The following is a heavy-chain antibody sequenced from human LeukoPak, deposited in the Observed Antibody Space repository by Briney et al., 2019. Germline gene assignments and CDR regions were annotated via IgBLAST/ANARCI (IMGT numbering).Heavy chain of an antibody. CDR2: INNSGST. V-gene: IGHV4-34*01. D-gene: IGHD3-16*01. CDR3: GRGRWGNYYYYYMDV. Sequence: SETLSLTCAVYGGSFSGYYWSWIRQPPGKGLEWIGEINNSGSTNYNPSLKSRVTISVDTSKNQFSLKLSSVTAADTAVYYCGRGRWGNYYYYYMDVWGKGTTATVSS. CDR1: GGSFSGYY. J-gene: IGHJ6*03.